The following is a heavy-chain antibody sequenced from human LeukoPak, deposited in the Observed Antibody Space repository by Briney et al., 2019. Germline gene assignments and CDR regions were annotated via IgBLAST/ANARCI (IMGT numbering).Heavy chain of an antibody. Sequence: GESLKISCKGSGYRFPSYWIAWVRQMPGKGLEWMGIIYPGDSDTKYSPSFQGQVSISADKSISTAYLQWSSLKASDTAIYYCARHDYYGSGSYLGYYYGMDVWGQGTTVTVSS. CDR1: GYRFPSYW. J-gene: IGHJ6*02. V-gene: IGHV5-51*01. D-gene: IGHD3-10*01. CDR2: IYPGDSDT. CDR3: ARHDYYGSGSYLGYYYGMDV.